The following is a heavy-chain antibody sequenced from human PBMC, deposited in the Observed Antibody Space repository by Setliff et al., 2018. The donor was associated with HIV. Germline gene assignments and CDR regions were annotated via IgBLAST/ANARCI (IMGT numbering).Heavy chain of an antibody. J-gene: IGHJ6*02. V-gene: IGHV3-23*01. CDR1: GFTLSSYA. CDR2: NSGSGGST. CDR3: ARDCRVGWVFTYGMDV. D-gene: IGHD6-13*01. Sequence: LRLSCAASGFTLSSYAMSWVRQAPGKGLEWVSANSGSGGSTYYADSVKCRFTSSRDNSKNTLFLHMNSLRPEETAVYYCARDCRVGWVFTYGMDVWGQGTLVTVSS.